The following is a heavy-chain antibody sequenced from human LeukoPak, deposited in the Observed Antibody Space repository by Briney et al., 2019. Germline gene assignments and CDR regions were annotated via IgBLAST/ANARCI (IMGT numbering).Heavy chain of an antibody. V-gene: IGHV3-23*01. Sequence: PGGSLRLSCAASGFTFSSYAMSWVRQAPGKGLEWVSAISGSGGSTYYADSVKGRFTISRDNSKNTLYLQMNSLRAEDTAVYYCAKDHDSLTGYHNDYWGQGTLVTVSS. D-gene: IGHD3-9*01. CDR1: GFTFSSYA. J-gene: IGHJ4*02. CDR3: AKDHDSLTGYHNDY. CDR2: ISGSGGST.